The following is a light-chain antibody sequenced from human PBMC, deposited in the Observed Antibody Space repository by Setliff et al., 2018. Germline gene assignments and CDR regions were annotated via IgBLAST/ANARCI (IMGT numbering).Light chain of an antibody. Sequence: SYELTQPPSVPVAPGKTARITCGGNNIGGKSVNWYQQKPGQAPVLVIYYDSDRPSGIPERFFGSNSGNTATLTISGTQAMDEADYYCRAWDSSTGVFGTGTKVTVL. CDR3: RAWDSSTGV. V-gene: IGLV3-21*01. CDR1: NIGGKS. J-gene: IGLJ1*01. CDR2: YDS.